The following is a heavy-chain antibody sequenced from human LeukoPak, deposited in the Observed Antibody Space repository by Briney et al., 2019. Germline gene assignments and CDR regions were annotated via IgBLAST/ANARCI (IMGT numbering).Heavy chain of an antibody. CDR1: GGSITISYYY. CDR2: IYYSGST. Sequence: SETLSLTCTVSGGSITISYYYWGWIRQPPGKGLEWLGSIYYSGSTYYNPSLKSRVTISVDTSKNQFSLKLSSVTAADTAVYYCARDQYYYDSSGYYRFDYWGQGTLVTVSS. V-gene: IGHV4-39*07. J-gene: IGHJ4*02. D-gene: IGHD3-22*01. CDR3: ARDQYYYDSSGYYRFDY.